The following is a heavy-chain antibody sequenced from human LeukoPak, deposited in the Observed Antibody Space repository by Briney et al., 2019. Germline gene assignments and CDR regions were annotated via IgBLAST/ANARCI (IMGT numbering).Heavy chain of an antibody. CDR1: GFKFNSYW. J-gene: IGHJ4*02. D-gene: IGHD3-10*01. CDR3: ARARYGSGGYFFDF. CDR2: IKQDGSKI. V-gene: IGHV3-7*04. Sequence: GGSLRLSCAASGFKFNSYWMSWVRQAPGKGLECVANIKQDGSKIYFVDSVKGRFTISRDNAKSSLYLQMNSLRGEDTAVYYCARARYGSGGYFFDFWGQGTLVTVSS.